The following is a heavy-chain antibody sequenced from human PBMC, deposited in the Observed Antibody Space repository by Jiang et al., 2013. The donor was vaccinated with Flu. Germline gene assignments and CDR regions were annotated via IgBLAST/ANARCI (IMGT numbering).Heavy chain of an antibody. D-gene: IGHD2-2*01. CDR1: GGTFSSYA. CDR3: ASLYCSSTSCYLLGYFDY. J-gene: IGHJ4*02. CDR2: IIPIFGTA. V-gene: IGHV1-69*01. Sequence: VQLVESGAEVKKPGSSVKVSCKASGGTFSSYAISWVRQAPGQGLEWMGGIIPIFGTANYAQKFQGRVTITADESTSTAYMELSSLRSEDTAVYYCASLYCSSTSCYLLGYFDYWGQGTLVTVSS.